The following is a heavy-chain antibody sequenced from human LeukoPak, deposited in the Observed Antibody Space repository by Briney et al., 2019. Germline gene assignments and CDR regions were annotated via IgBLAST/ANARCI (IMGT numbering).Heavy chain of an antibody. Sequence: PSETLSLTCTVSGGSISSSSYYWGWIRQPPGKGLEWIGSIYYSGSTYYNPSLKSRVTISVDTSKNQFSLKLSSVTAADTAVYYCAAGGTMIVVEDAFDIWDQGTMVTVSS. CDR3: AAGGTMIVVEDAFDI. CDR1: GGSISSSSYY. CDR2: IYYSGST. D-gene: IGHD3-22*01. V-gene: IGHV4-39*01. J-gene: IGHJ3*02.